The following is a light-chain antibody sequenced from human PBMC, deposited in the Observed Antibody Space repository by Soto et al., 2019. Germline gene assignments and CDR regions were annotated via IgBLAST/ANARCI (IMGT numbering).Light chain of an antibody. V-gene: IGKV1-39*01. Sequence: GDRVTITCRASQSIATYLNWYQQKPGRAPKLLIYAASALQSGVPPRFSGRGSGADFTLTISSVQPEDCATYYCQQSYTTPRTFGQGTKLEIK. CDR3: QQSYTTPRT. J-gene: IGKJ2*01. CDR1: QSIATY. CDR2: AAS.